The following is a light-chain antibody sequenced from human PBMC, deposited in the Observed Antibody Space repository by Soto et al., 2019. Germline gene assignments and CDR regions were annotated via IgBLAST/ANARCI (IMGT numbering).Light chain of an antibody. Sequence: DIQMTQSPSSLSASVGDRVTITCQASQDISNFLNWYQQKPGTAPTLLIYDASNFETGVPSRFSGSGSGTDFTFTISSLQPEDIATYYCQQYDNLPPFTFGPGTKVDIK. CDR3: QQYDNLPPFT. V-gene: IGKV1-33*01. CDR1: QDISNF. CDR2: DAS. J-gene: IGKJ3*01.